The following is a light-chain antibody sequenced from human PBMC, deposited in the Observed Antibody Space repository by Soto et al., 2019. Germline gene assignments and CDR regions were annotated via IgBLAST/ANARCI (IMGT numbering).Light chain of an antibody. Sequence: VWYQQNGGQAPRLLIYGASRRATGLPDRFSGSGSGTDFTLTISRLEPEDFAVYYCQQYGSSNTFGQGTKVDIK. J-gene: IGKJ2*01. V-gene: IGKV3-20*01. CDR3: QQYGSSNT. CDR2: GAS.